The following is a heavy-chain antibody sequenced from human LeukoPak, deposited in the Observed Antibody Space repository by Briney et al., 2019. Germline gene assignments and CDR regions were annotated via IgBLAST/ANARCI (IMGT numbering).Heavy chain of an antibody. V-gene: IGHV3-74*01. Sequence: PGGSLRLSCAASGFTFSSFWMHWVRQAPGKGLVWVSRINSDGSSTSYADSVKGRFTISRDNAKNTLYLQMNSLRAEDTAVYYCARRADIVVVPDAFDIWGQGTMVTVSS. CDR2: INSDGSST. J-gene: IGHJ3*02. D-gene: IGHD2-2*01. CDR1: GFTFSSFW. CDR3: ARRADIVVVPDAFDI.